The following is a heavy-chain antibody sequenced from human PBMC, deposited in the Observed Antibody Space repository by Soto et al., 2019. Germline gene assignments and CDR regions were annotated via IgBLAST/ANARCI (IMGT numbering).Heavy chain of an antibody. J-gene: IGHJ4*02. CDR3: AKDSTIFGVVTMGPFDY. V-gene: IGHV3-30*18. CDR2: ISYDGSNK. D-gene: IGHD3-3*01. CDR1: GFTFSSYG. Sequence: GGSLRLSCASSGFTFSSYGMHWVRQAPGKGLEWVAVISYDGSNKYYADSVKGRFTISRDNSKNTLYLQMNSLRAEDTAVYYCAKDSTIFGVVTMGPFDYWGQGT.